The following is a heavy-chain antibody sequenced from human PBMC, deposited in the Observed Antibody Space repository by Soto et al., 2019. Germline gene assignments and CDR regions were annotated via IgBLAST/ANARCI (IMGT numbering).Heavy chain of an antibody. V-gene: IGHV3-74*01. CDR3: VCPYPLGY. D-gene: IGHD3-16*01. Sequence: DVHLVESGGGLLQPGGSLRLSCAASGFTFSNYWMHWVRQAPGKGLVWVSRINSDGSSTLYADSVKGRFTISRDNAKNTLYLQMNSLRVEDKAVYYCVCPYPLGYWGQGTLVTVSS. CDR2: INSDGSST. J-gene: IGHJ4*02. CDR1: GFTFSNYW.